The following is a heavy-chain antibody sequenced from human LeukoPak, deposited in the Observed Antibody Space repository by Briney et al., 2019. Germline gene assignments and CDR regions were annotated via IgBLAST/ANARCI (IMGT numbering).Heavy chain of an antibody. J-gene: IGHJ4*02. CDR1: GGSISGYY. Sequence: ETPSLTCTVSGGSISGYYWSWIRQPPGKGLEWIGYIHYSGSTNYNPSLKSRVIISVDTSKNKFSLKLSSVTAADTAVYYCARDSGGKFDSWGQGTLVTVSS. CDR3: ARDSGGKFDS. D-gene: IGHD4-23*01. V-gene: IGHV4-59*01. CDR2: IHYSGST.